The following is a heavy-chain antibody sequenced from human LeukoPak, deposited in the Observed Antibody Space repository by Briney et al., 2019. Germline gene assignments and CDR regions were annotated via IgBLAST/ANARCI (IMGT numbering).Heavy chain of an antibody. CDR1: GGSISSYY. Sequence: PSETLSLTRTVSGGSISSYYWSWIRQPPGKGLEWIGYIYYSGSTNYNPSLKSRVTISVDTSKNQFSLKLSSVTAADTAVYHCARRGYCSSTSCSEDLYYFHYWGQGTLVTVSS. D-gene: IGHD2-2*01. V-gene: IGHV4-59*08. CDR2: IYYSGST. CDR3: ARRGYCSSTSCSEDLYYFHY. J-gene: IGHJ4*02.